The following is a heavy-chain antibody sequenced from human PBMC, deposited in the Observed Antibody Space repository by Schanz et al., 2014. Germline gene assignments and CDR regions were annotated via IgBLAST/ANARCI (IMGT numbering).Heavy chain of an antibody. CDR2: INAHTGNT. J-gene: IGHJ3*02. V-gene: IGHV1-18*01. CDR1: GYIFGSHG. CDR3: ARVHIATYHYNSPGAFDI. D-gene: IGHD3-10*01. Sequence: QVHLEQSGAEVKKPGASVKVSCKASGYIFGSHGMTWVRQAPGQGPELMGWINAHTGNTQYAQKFQGRVNMTRDTVTTTVHLELTRLRTDDTAIYYCARVHIATYHYNSPGAFDIWGQGTRVTVSS.